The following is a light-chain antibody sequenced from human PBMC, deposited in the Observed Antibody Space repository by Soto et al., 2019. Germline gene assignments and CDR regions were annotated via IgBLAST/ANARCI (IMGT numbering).Light chain of an antibody. CDR1: QGISNW. V-gene: IGKV1-5*01. Sequence: DIQMTQSPSTLSASIGDTVTVACRASQGISNWLAWYQQKPGKAPKLLIFHASSLESGVPSRFSGSGSGTELTITISSLQPDDCETYDCQHYNSYSEAFGQGTKVDIK. J-gene: IGKJ1*01. CDR3: QHYNSYSEA. CDR2: HAS.